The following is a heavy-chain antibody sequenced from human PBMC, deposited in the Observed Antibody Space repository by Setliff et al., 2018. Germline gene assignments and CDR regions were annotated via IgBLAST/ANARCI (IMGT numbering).Heavy chain of an antibody. V-gene: IGHV3-33*01. J-gene: IGHJ4*02. D-gene: IGHD2-15*01. Sequence: PGESLKISCAASGFTFSSYGFHWVRQAPGKGLEWVAVIWHDGSNSYYADSVKGRFTISRDNSRNMLYMQMNSLRADDTAVYYCARGTQAYTSWTDSALGYWGKGTLVTVSS. CDR2: IWHDGSNS. CDR3: ARGTQAYTSWTDSALGY. CDR1: GFTFSSYG.